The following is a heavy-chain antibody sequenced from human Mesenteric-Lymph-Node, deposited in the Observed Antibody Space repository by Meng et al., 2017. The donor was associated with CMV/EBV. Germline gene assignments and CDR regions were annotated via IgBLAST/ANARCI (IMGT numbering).Heavy chain of an antibody. CDR1: GGSFSGYY. V-gene: IGHV4-34*01. J-gene: IGHJ4*02. D-gene: IGHD4-23*01. Sequence: VQLQQVGEGLLKPSETLSLTCAVYGGSFSGYYWSWIRQPPGKGLEWIGEINHSGSTNYNPSLKSRVTISVDTSKNQFSLKLSSVTAADTAVYYCARHQRWLKSEGGFNYWGQGTLVTVSS. CDR2: INHSGST. CDR3: ARHQRWLKSEGGFNY.